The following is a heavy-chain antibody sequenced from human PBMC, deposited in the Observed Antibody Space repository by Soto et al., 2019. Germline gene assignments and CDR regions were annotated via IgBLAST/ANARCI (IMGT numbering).Heavy chain of an antibody. D-gene: IGHD3-9*01. CDR1: GGSISSYY. CDR2: INHSGST. J-gene: IGHJ4*02. Sequence: PSETLSLTCTVSGGSISSYYWSWIRQPPGKGLEWIGEINHSGSTNYNPSLKSRVTISVDTSKNQFSLKLSSLRSEDTAVYYCARDPLRYFDWLLSPQYYFDYWGQGTLVTVSS. V-gene: IGHV4-34*01. CDR3: ARDPLRYFDWLLSPQYYFDY.